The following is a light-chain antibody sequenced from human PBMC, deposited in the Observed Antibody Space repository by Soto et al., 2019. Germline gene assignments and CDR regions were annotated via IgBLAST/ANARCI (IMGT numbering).Light chain of an antibody. CDR2: EVN. Sequence: QSALTQPASVSGSPGQSITISCTGTSGDVGNYNLVSWYQQHPGKAPKLMIYEVNKWPSGVSNRFSGSKSGNTASLTISGLQAEDEAAYYCCSYVGSSTSYVFGTGTKVTVL. CDR3: CSYVGSSTSYV. V-gene: IGLV2-23*02. J-gene: IGLJ1*01. CDR1: SGDVGNYNL.